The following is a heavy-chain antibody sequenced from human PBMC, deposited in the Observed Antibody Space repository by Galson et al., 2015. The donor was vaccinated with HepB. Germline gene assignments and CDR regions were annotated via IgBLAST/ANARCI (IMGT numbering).Heavy chain of an antibody. D-gene: IGHD6-25*01. Sequence: PALVKPTQTLTLTCTFSGFSLSTSGVGVGWIRQPPGKAMEWLALIYWNDDKRYSPSLKSRLTITKDTSKNQVVLTMTNMDPVDTATYYCALRQRKGFDPWGQGTLVTVSS. CDR2: IYWNDDK. CDR1: GFSLSTSGVG. J-gene: IGHJ5*02. CDR3: ALRQRKGFDP. V-gene: IGHV2-5*01.